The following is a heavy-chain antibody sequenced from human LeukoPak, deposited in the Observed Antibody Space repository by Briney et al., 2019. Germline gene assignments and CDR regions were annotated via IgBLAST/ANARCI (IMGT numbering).Heavy chain of an antibody. V-gene: IGHV1-2*02. CDR2: INPNSGGT. CDR3: ARHLRPYSSSDYGDYVGDY. J-gene: IGHJ4*02. D-gene: IGHD4-17*01. Sequence: ASVKVSCKASGYTFTCYYMHWARQAPGQGLEWMGWINPNSGGTNYAQKFQGRVTMTRDTSISTAYMELSRLRSGDTAVYYCARHLRPYSSSDYGDYVGDYWGQGTLVTVSS. CDR1: GYTFTCYY.